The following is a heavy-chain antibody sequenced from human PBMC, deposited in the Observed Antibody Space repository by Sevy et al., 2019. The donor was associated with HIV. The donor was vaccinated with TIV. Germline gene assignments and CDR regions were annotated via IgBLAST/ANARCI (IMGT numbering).Heavy chain of an antibody. Sequence: GESLKISCAASGFTFSSYAMSWVRQAPGKGLEWVSAISGSGGSTYYADSVKGRFTISRDNSKNTLYLQMNSLRDEDTAVYYCAKDREGGTTPRWGQGTLVTVSS. J-gene: IGHJ4*02. CDR2: ISGSGGST. V-gene: IGHV3-23*01. D-gene: IGHD1-1*01. CDR1: GFTFSSYA. CDR3: AKDREGGTTPR.